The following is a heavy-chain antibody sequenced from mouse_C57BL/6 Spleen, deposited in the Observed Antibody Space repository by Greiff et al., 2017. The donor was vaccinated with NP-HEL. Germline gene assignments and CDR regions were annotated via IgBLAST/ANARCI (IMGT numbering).Heavy chain of an antibody. D-gene: IGHD2-4*01. V-gene: IGHV1-82*01. CDR3: ARQAYEYDVWFAY. CDR2: IYPGDGAT. J-gene: IGHJ3*01. CDR1: GYAFRSSW. Sequence: QVQLQQSGPELVQPGASVKISCKASGYAFRSSWMNWVKQRPGKGLEWIGRIYPGDGATNYNGKFKGKATLTADKSSSTAYMQLSSLTSEDSAVYVCARQAYEYDVWFAYWGQGTLVTVSA.